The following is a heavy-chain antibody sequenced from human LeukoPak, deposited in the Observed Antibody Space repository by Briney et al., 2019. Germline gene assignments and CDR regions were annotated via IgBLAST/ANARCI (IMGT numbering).Heavy chain of an antibody. CDR3: ARDSGGGFGELFLEY. J-gene: IGHJ4*02. V-gene: IGHV3-33*01. D-gene: IGHD3-10*01. CDR1: GFTFSSYG. CDR2: ICYGGSKK. Sequence: GGSLRLSCAASGFTFSSYGIHWVRPAPGKGLEWVAVICYGGSKKYYEDSAKGRFTHSRDNFKNTLYLQMNSLRAEDTAVYFFARDSGGGFGELFLEYWGQGTLVTVSS.